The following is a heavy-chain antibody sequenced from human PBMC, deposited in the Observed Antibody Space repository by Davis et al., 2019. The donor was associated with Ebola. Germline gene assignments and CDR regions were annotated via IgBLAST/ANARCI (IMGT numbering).Heavy chain of an antibody. V-gene: IGHV1-18*04. CDR2: ISAYNGNT. D-gene: IGHD3-3*01. CDR3: ARDRDYDFWSGYYPYYYYGMDV. CDR1: GYTFTSYG. Sequence: ASVKVSCKASGYTFTSYGISWVRQAPGQGLEWMGWISAYNGNTNYAQKLQGRVTMTTDTSTSTAYMELRSLRSEDTAVYYCARDRDYDFWSGYYPYYYYGMDVWGQGTTVTVSS. J-gene: IGHJ6*02.